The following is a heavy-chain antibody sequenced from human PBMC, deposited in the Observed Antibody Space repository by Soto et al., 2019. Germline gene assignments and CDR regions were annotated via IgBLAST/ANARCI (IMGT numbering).Heavy chain of an antibody. CDR3: ARGYDYVWGSFRSDAFDI. Sequence: ASVKVSCKASGYTFTNYALHWVRQAPGQRLEWMGWINAGNRNTEYSQKFQGRVIMTKDTSASTAYMELSSLTSEDTAVYYCARGYDYVWGSFRSDAFDIWGQGTMVT. J-gene: IGHJ3*02. CDR2: INAGNRNT. V-gene: IGHV1-3*01. CDR1: GYTFTNYA. D-gene: IGHD3-16*02.